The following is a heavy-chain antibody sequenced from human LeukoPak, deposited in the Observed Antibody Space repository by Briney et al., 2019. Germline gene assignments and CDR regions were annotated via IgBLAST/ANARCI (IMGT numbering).Heavy chain of an antibody. V-gene: IGHV1-18*01. J-gene: IGHJ4*02. CDR1: DYTFTNYG. CDR3: ARDYYDSSGYYYVFAY. Sequence: ASVKVSCKASDYTFTNYGISWVRQAPGQGLEWMGWISAYNGNANQAQKLQGRVTMTTDTSTRTAYMELRSLRSDDTAVYYFARDYYDSSGYYYVFAYWGQGTLVTVSS. CDR2: ISAYNGNA. D-gene: IGHD3-22*01.